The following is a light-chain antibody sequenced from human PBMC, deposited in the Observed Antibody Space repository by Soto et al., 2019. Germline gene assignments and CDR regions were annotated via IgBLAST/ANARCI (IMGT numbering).Light chain of an antibody. V-gene: IGLV2-8*01. CDR2: NVN. CDR1: SRDIGGYDF. CDR3: SSSSDAKTFT. Sequence: QSALTQPPSASGSPGQAVTISCTGTSRDIGGYDFVSWYQVRPGEAPQLIIYNVNGRPSGVPRRFSGSKSGNTASLTVSGLQAVDEAVYYCSSSSDAKTFTFGTGTKAPVL. J-gene: IGLJ1*01.